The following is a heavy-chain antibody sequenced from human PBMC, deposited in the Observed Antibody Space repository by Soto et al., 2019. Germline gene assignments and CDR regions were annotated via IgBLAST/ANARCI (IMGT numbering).Heavy chain of an antibody. Sequence: QVQLQESGPGLVKPSETLSLTCTVSGGSVSSGSYYWSWIRQPPGKGLEWIGSTYYSGSTKYNPSLKSRVIISADTSKNQFSLKMSYVTAADTAVYYCARDGVRPYDLWSGYYVDYYGVDVWGQGTTVTVSS. J-gene: IGHJ6*02. CDR3: ARDGVRPYDLWSGYYVDYYGVDV. CDR2: TYYSGST. D-gene: IGHD3-3*01. CDR1: GGSVSSGSYY. V-gene: IGHV4-61*01.